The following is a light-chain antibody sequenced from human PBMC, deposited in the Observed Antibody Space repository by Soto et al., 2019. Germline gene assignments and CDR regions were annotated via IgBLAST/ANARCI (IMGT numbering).Light chain of an antibody. Sequence: QSVLTQPASVSGSPGQSIAISFTGTSSDVDGYNYVSWYQQHPGKAPKLMIYDVGNRPSGVSNRFSGSKSGNTASLTISGLQAEDEADYYCSSYTSSSTPYVFGTGTKVTVL. J-gene: IGLJ1*01. CDR2: DVG. CDR1: SSDVDGYNY. V-gene: IGLV2-14*01. CDR3: SSYTSSSTPYV.